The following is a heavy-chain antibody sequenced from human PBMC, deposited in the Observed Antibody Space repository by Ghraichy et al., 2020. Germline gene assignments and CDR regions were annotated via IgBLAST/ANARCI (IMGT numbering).Heavy chain of an antibody. D-gene: IGHD3-10*01. CDR1: GYTLTELS. CDR2: FDPEDGET. Sequence: ASVVSCKVSGYTLTELSMHWVRQAPGKGLEWMGGFDPEDGETIYAQKFQGRVTMTEDTSTDTAYMELSSLRSEDTAVYYCATSGPWVPGAFDIWGQGTMVTVSS. J-gene: IGHJ3*02. V-gene: IGHV1-24*01. CDR3: ATSGPWVPGAFDI.